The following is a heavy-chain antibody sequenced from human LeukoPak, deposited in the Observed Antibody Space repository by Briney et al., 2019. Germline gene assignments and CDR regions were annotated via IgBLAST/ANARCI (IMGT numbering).Heavy chain of an antibody. CDR3: AGRRVLDAYY. CDR1: GFTVSNNY. J-gene: IGHJ4*02. D-gene: IGHD3-16*01. Sequence: GGSLRLSCAASGFTVSNNYMSWVRQAPGKGLEWVSVIYSGDNTYYVESVKGRFTISRDNSKNTLFLQMNRLRAEDTAAYYCAGRRVLDAYYWGQGTLVTVSS. CDR2: IYSGDNT. V-gene: IGHV3-66*02.